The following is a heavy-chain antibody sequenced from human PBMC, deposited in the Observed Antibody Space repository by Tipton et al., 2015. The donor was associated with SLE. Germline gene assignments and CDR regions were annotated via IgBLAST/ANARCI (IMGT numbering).Heavy chain of an antibody. J-gene: IGHJ3*02. Sequence: SLRLSCAASAFTFSIYSMNWVRQAPGKGLEWVSYISTSGSTTYYGDSVRGRFTISRDNANNSLYLQMNSLRAEDTAIYYCARGWGGYGHDGFDIWGQGTMVTVSS. CDR1: AFTFSIYS. D-gene: IGHD4-17*01. CDR3: ARGWGGYGHDGFDI. CDR2: ISTSGSTT. V-gene: IGHV3-48*01.